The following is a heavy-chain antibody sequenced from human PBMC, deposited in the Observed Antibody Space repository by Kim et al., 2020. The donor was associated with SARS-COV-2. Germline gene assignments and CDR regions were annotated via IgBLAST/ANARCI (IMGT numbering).Heavy chain of an antibody. D-gene: IGHD2-21*02. CDR3: AIFEEIVVVTDAFDI. Sequence: ASVKVSCKASGYTFTSYYMHWVRQAPGQGLEWMGIINPSGGSTSYAQKFQGRVTMTRDTSTSTVYMELSSLRSEDTAVYYCAIFEEIVVVTDAFDIWGQGTMVTVSS. V-gene: IGHV1-46*01. CDR2: INPSGGST. J-gene: IGHJ3*02. CDR1: GYTFTSYY.